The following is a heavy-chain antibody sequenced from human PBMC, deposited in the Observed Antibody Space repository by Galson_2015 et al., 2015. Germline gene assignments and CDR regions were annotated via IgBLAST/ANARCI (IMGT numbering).Heavy chain of an antibody. V-gene: IGHV3-30-3*01. D-gene: IGHD6-19*01. CDR1: GFAFSNYA. CDR3: ANGRRGGSGWSAPLFDY. J-gene: IGHJ4*02. Sequence: SLRLSCAASGFAFSNYAMHWVRQAPGKGLEWVAMISSDGSIKYYADSVKGRFTISKDNSMNTLYLQINSLSTEDTAVYFCANGRRGGSGWSAPLFDYGGQGTLVTVSS. CDR2: ISSDGSIK.